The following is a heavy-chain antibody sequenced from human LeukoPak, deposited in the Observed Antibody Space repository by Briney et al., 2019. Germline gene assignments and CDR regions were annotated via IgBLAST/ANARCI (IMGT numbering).Heavy chain of an antibody. Sequence: ASVKVSCKASGGTFSSYAISWVRQAPGQGLDWMGGIIPIFGTANYAQKFQGRVTITADESTSTAYMELSSLRSEDTAVYYCARPAYYYDSSGYSYDAFDIWGQGTMVTVSS. CDR1: GGTFSSYA. V-gene: IGHV1-69*13. D-gene: IGHD3-22*01. J-gene: IGHJ3*02. CDR3: ARPAYYYDSSGYSYDAFDI. CDR2: IIPIFGTA.